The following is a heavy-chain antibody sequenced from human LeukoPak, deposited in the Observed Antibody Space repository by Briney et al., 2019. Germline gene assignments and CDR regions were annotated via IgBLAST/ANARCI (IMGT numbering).Heavy chain of an antibody. CDR2: ISGSGGTT. J-gene: IGHJ4*01. CDR3: ARVLAGATYFDY. CDR1: GFTFSSYA. D-gene: IGHD1-26*01. Sequence: GGSLRLSCAASGFTFSSYAMSWVRQAPGKGLEWVSVISGSGGTTHYADSVKGRFTISRDNSKNSLYLQMNSLRAEDTAVYYCARVLAGATYFDYWGQGTLVTVSS. V-gene: IGHV3-23*01.